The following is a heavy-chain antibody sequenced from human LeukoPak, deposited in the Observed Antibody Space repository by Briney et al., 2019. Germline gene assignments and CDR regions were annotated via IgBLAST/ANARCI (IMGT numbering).Heavy chain of an antibody. CDR1: GYTFTSYG. Sequence: ASVKVSCKASGYTFTSYGISWVRQAPGQGLEWMGWISAYNGNTNHAQKLQGRVTMTTDTSTSTAYMELRSLRSDDTAVYYCARDLGSSGMDWFDPWGQGTLVTVSS. J-gene: IGHJ5*02. CDR2: ISAYNGNT. CDR3: ARDLGSSGMDWFDP. V-gene: IGHV1-18*01. D-gene: IGHD3-22*01.